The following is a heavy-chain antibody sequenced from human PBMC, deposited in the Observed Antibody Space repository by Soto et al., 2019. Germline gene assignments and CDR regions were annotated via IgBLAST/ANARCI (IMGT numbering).Heavy chain of an antibody. CDR2: INAGNGNT. Sequence: QVQLVQSGAEVKKPGASVKVSCKASGYTFISYAMNWVRQAPGQRLEWMGWINAGNGNTKYSQKFQGRVTITRDTSASTGYMELSSLRSEDTAVYYCARDPGYSYGYNWGQGTLVNVSS. J-gene: IGHJ4*02. CDR3: ARDPGYSYGYN. D-gene: IGHD5-18*01. V-gene: IGHV1-3*01. CDR1: GYTFISYA.